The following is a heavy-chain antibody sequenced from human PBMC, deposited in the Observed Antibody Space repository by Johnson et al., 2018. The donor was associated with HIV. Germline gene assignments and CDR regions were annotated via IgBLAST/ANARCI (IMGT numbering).Heavy chain of an antibody. CDR2: ISYDGSNK. J-gene: IGHJ3*02. CDR1: GFTFSSYA. CDR3: ARDWEEHGAFDI. V-gene: IGHV3-30*04. Sequence: QVQLVESGGGVVQPGRSLGLSCAASGFTFSSYAMHWVRQAPGKGLEWVAVISYDGSNKYYADSVKGQFTISRDNSKNTLYLQMNSLRAVDTAMYYCARDWEEHGAFDIWGQGTMVTVSS. D-gene: IGHD1-26*01.